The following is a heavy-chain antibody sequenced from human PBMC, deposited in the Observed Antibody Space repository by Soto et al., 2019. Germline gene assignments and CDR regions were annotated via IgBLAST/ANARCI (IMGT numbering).Heavy chain of an antibody. CDR3: ARQIYDSDTGPNFQYYFDS. J-gene: IGHJ4*02. CDR2: IYYSGTT. Sequence: SETLSLTCSVSGGSITGSSYYWGWIRQPPGKGLEWIASIYYSGTTYYNPSLKSRVTISVDTSNNQFSLKLTSVTAADTALYYCARQIYDSDTGPNFQYYFDSWGQGTPVTVSS. CDR1: GGSITGSSYY. V-gene: IGHV4-39*01. D-gene: IGHD3-22*01.